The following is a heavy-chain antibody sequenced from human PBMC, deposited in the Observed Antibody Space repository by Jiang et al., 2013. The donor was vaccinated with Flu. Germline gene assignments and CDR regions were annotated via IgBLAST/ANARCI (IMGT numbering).Heavy chain of an antibody. J-gene: IGHJ4*02. CDR3: ARGGDFTAMVDFDY. D-gene: IGHD5-18*01. CDR1: GGSFSGYY. CDR2: INHSGST. V-gene: IGHV4-34*01. Sequence: LLKPSETLSLTCAVYGGSFSGYYWSWIRQPPGKGLEWIGEINHSGSTNYNPSLKSRVTISVDTSKNQFSLKLSSVTAADTAVYYCARGGDFTAMVDFDYWGQGTLVTVSS.